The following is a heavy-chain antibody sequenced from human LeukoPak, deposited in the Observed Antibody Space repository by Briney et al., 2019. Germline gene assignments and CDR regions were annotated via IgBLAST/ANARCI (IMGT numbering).Heavy chain of an antibody. V-gene: IGHV1-2*02. CDR3: ARVGSSWLDY. D-gene: IGHD6-13*01. CDR1: GYTFTSYG. CDR2: INPNSGGT. J-gene: IGHJ4*02. Sequence: ASVKVSCKASGYTFTSYGISWVRQAPGQGLEWMGWINPNSGGTNYAQKFQGRVTMTRDTSISTAYMELSRLRSDDTAVYYCARVGSSWLDYWGQGTLVTVSS.